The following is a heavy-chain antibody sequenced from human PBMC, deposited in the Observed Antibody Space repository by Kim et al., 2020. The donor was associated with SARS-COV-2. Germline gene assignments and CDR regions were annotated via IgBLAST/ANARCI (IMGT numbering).Heavy chain of an antibody. CDR1: GGSITSVGYY. CDR3: ARNAGRYFGTVDSFNV. CDR2: IYYSGST. V-gene: IGHV4-31*03. J-gene: IGHJ3*01. Sequence: SETLSLTCSVSGGSITSVGYYWSWIRQLPGKGLEWVGYIYYSGSTYSHPSLKSRLSISRDTSNNRFSLTLTSMTAADPAMYYCARNAGRYFGTVDSFNVWGQGTMVIVSS. D-gene: IGHD2-21*01.